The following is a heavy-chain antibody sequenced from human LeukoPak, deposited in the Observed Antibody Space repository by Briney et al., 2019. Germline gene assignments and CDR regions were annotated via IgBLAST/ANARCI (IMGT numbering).Heavy chain of an antibody. CDR2: ISYDGSNK. CDR1: GLTFSSYA. CDR3: ARDSVGYCSSVSCFVMGY. Sequence: GGSLRLSCAASGLTFSSYAMHWVRQAPGKGLEWVAVISYDGSNKYYADSVKGRFTISRDNSKNTLYLQMNSLRAEDTAVYYCARDSVGYCSSVSCFVMGYWGQGILVTVSS. J-gene: IGHJ4*02. V-gene: IGHV3-30-3*01. D-gene: IGHD2-2*01.